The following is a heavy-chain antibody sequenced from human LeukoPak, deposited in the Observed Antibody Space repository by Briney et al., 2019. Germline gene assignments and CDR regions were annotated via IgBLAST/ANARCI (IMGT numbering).Heavy chain of an antibody. J-gene: IGHJ4*02. Sequence: PSETLSLTCTVSGGSITSYYWSWIRQPPGKGLECIGYIYDSGSTNYNPSLKSRVTISGDTSKNQFSLKLSSVTAADTAVYFCARVEAMYYYDSSGYLRYWGQGILVTVSS. CDR1: GGSITSYY. CDR3: ARVEAMYYYDSSGYLRY. D-gene: IGHD3-22*01. CDR2: IYDSGST. V-gene: IGHV4-59*01.